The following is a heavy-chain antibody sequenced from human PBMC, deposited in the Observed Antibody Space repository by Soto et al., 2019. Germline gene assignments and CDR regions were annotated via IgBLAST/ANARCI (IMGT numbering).Heavy chain of an antibody. J-gene: IGHJ5*02. V-gene: IGHV4-34*01. CDR1: GGSFSGYY. Sequence: QVQLQQWGAGLLKPSETLSLTCAVYGGSFSGYYWSWIRQPPGKGLEWIGEINHSGSTNYNPSLKSRVTISVDTSKNQFSLKLSSVTAADTAVYYYARYDYGDYRFDPWGQGTLVTVSS. CDR2: INHSGST. D-gene: IGHD4-17*01. CDR3: ARYDYGDYRFDP.